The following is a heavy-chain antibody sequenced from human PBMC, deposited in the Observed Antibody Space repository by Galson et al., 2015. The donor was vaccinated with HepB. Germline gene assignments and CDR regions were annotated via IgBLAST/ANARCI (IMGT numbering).Heavy chain of an antibody. CDR2: ISYDGSNK. Sequence: SLRLSCAASGFTFSSYGMHWVRQAPGKGLEWVAVISYDGSNKYYADSVKGRFTISRDNSKNTLYLQMNSLRAEDTAVYYCAKNGGRAWLQLKTRNAFFDYWGQGTLVTVSS. CDR1: GFTFSSYG. D-gene: IGHD5-24*01. J-gene: IGHJ4*02. CDR3: AKNGGRAWLQLKTRNAFFDY. V-gene: IGHV3-30*18.